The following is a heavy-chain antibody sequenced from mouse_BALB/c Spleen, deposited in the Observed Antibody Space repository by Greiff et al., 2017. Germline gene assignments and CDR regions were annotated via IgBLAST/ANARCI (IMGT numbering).Heavy chain of an antibody. CDR2: IRNKANGYTT. Sequence: EVQRVESGGGLVQPGGSLRLSCATSGFTFTDYYMSWVRQPPGKALEWLGFIRNKANGYTTEYSASVKGRFTISRDNSQSILYLQMNTLRAEDSATYYCARDGGFLDYWGQGTSVTVSS. J-gene: IGHJ4*01. V-gene: IGHV7-3*02. CDR1: GFTFTDYY. D-gene: IGHD3-1*01. CDR3: ARDGGFLDY.